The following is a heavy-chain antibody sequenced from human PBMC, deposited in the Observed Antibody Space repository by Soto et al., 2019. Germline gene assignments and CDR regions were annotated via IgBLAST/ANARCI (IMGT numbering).Heavy chain of an antibody. D-gene: IGHD3-10*01. CDR2: INHSGST. V-gene: IGHV4-34*01. Sequence: PSETLSLTCAVYGGSFSGYYWSWIRQPPGKGLEWIGEINHSGSTNYNPSLKSRVTISVDTSKNQFSLRLSSVTAADTAVHYCARERFPRRYYNYWGQGTLVTVSS. J-gene: IGHJ4*01. CDR3: ARERFPRRYYNY. CDR1: GGSFSGYY.